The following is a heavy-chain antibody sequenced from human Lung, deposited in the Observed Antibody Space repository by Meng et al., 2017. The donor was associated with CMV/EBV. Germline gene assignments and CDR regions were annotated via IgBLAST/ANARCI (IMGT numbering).Heavy chain of an antibody. J-gene: IGHJ4*02. D-gene: IGHD2-2*01. V-gene: IGHV4-39*01. Sequence: LXCTVSGGSISSSSYYWGWIRQPPGKGLEWIGSIYYSGSTYYNPSLKSRVTISVDTSKNQFSLKLSSVTAADTAVYYCARRGYCSSTSRCPERFFDDXGQGXLVTVSS. CDR2: IYYSGST. CDR3: ARRGYCSSTSRCPERFFDD. CDR1: GGSISSSSYY.